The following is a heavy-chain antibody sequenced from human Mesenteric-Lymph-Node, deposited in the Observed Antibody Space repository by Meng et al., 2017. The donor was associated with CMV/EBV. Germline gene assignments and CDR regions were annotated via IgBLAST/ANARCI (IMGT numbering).Heavy chain of an antibody. D-gene: IGHD4-23*01. CDR1: EFIFSDYY. V-gene: IGHV3-11*01. CDR3: ARFRRGGNSGWFDP. CDR2: ISRSGDTV. J-gene: IGHJ5*02. Sequence: GGSLRLSCAASEFIFSDYYISWIRQAPGKGLEWLSYISRSGDTVYYADSVKGRFTIFRDNAKNSLDLQMNSLRAEDTAVYYCARFRRGGNSGWFDPWGQGTLVTVSS.